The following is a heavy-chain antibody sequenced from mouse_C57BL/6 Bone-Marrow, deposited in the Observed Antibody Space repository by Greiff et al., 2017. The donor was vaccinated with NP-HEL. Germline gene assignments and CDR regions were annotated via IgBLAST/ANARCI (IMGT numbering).Heavy chain of an antibody. CDR2: IRLKSDNYAT. J-gene: IGHJ1*03. V-gene: IGHV6-3*01. CDR1: GFTFSNYW. D-gene: IGHD1-1*01. CDR3: TPDYYGSSYGYFDV. Sequence: EVKLMESGGGLVQPGGSMKLSCVASGFTFSNYWMNWVRQSPEKGLEWVAQIRLKSDNYATHYAESVKGRFTISRDDSKSSVYLQMNNLRAEDTGIYYCTPDYYGSSYGYFDVWGTGTTVTVSS.